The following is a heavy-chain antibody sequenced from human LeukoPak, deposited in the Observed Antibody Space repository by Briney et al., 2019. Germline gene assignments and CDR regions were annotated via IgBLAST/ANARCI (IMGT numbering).Heavy chain of an antibody. D-gene: IGHD1-20*01. CDR1: GYTFTGYY. CDR2: INPNSGGT. Sequence: GASVKVSCKASGYTFTGYYMHWVRQAPGQGLEWMGWINPNSGGTNYAQKFQGRVTMTRDTSISTAYMELSRLRSDDTAVYYCARDGPITGTFDAFDIWGQGTMVTVSS. V-gene: IGHV1-2*02. J-gene: IGHJ3*02. CDR3: ARDGPITGTFDAFDI.